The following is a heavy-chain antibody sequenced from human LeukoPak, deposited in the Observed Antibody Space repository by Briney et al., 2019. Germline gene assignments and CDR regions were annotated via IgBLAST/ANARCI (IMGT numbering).Heavy chain of an antibody. V-gene: IGHV1-18*01. J-gene: IGHJ6*02. D-gene: IGHD3-3*01. CDR3: ARDEDGRTIFGVVIWGPYYYYGMDV. Sequence: ASVKVCCKASGYTFTSYDISWVRQAPGQGLEWMGWISAYNGNTNYAQKLQGRVTMTTDTSTSTAYMELRSLRSDDTAVYYCARDEDGRTIFGVVIWGPYYYYGMDVWGQGTTVTVSS. CDR1: GYTFTSYD. CDR2: ISAYNGNT.